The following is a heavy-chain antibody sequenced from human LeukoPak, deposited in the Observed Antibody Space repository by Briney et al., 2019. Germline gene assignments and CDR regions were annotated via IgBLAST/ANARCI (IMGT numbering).Heavy chain of an antibody. Sequence: ASVKVSCKDSGYTFTGYYMHWVRQAPGQGLEWMGWINPNSGGTNYAQKFQGRVTMTRDTSISTAYMELSRLRSDDTAVYYCARDDEDRVCFDPWGQGTLVTVSS. V-gene: IGHV1-2*02. CDR2: INPNSGGT. CDR1: GYTFTGYY. CDR3: ARDDEDRVCFDP. J-gene: IGHJ5*02.